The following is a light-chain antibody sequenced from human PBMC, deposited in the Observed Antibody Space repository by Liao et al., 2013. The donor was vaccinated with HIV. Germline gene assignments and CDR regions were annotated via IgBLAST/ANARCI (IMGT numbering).Light chain of an antibody. CDR2: KDS. Sequence: SYELTQPPSVSVSPGQTARITCSGDELPNQYAYWYQQKPGQAPVVVIYKDSERPSGIPERFSGSSSGTTVTLTISGVQAEDEADYYCQAWDSSTVVFGGGTKLTVL. V-gene: IGLV3-25*03. CDR1: ELPNQY. J-gene: IGLJ2*01. CDR3: QAWDSSTVV.